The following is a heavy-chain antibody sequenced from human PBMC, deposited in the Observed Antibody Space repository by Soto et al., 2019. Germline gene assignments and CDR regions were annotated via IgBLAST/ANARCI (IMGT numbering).Heavy chain of an antibody. J-gene: IGHJ6*02. D-gene: IGHD3-3*01. CDR1: GFTFSSYA. CDR3: AKDVSRIFGVVPYYNYGMDV. V-gene: IGHV3-23*01. CDR2: ISGSGGST. Sequence: GGSLRLSCAASGFTFSSYAMSWVRQAPGKGLEWVSAISGSGGSTYYADSVKGRFTISRDNSKNTLYLQMNSLRAEDTAVYYCAKDVSRIFGVVPYYNYGMDVWGQGTTVTVSS.